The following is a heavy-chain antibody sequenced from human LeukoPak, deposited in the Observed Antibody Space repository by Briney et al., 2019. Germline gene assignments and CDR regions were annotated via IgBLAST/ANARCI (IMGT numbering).Heavy chain of an antibody. CDR1: GFTFSTYS. Sequence: GGSLRLSCAASGFTFSTYSMNWVRQAPGKGLEWISFIRHDSSDIYYADSVKGRFTISRDNAKNSLYLQMNSLRVEDTAVYYCARGFNYYGQGTLVTVSS. CDR3: ARGFNY. CDR2: IRHDSSDI. J-gene: IGHJ4*02. V-gene: IGHV3-48*01.